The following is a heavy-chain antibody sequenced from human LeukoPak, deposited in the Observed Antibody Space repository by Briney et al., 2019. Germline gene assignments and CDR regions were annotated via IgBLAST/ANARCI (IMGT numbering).Heavy chain of an antibody. CDR1: GGSISSSFYY. D-gene: IGHD1-26*01. CDR3: ARARRQILVGNWFDP. CDR2: TYYSGST. Sequence: SETLSLTCTVSGGSISSSFYYWGWLRQPPGKGLEWIGSTYYSGSTYYNPSLKSRVTISVDTSKNQFSLKLSSVTAAATAVYYCARARRQILVGNWFDPWGQGTLVTVSS. J-gene: IGHJ5*02. V-gene: IGHV4-39*01.